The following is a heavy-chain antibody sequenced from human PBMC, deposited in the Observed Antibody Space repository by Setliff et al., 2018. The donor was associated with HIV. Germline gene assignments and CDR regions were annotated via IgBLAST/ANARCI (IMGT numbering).Heavy chain of an antibody. CDR3: ARLSIPAYYYMDV. J-gene: IGHJ6*03. V-gene: IGHV1-18*01. CDR2: ISTYNGNT. Sequence: ASVKVSCKASGYTFTTYGITWVRQAPGQGLEWMGWISTYNGNTNYAQKFQGRVTMTTVTSTSTAYMELRSLRSGDTAVYYCARLSIPAYYYMDVWGKGTTVTVSS. CDR1: GYTFTTYG. D-gene: IGHD2-21*01.